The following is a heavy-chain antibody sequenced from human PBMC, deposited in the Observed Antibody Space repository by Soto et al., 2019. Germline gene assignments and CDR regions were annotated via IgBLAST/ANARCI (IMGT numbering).Heavy chain of an antibody. J-gene: IGHJ4*02. CDR1: GGSISSGGYY. Sequence: NPSETLSLTCTVSGGSISSGGYYWTWIRQSPGKGLEWIGYIYYGVNTYSNVSLKSRVSISVDTSKNQFSLKMSSVTAADTAVYYCARGEGAIEVTTKFDTWGQGALVTVSS. D-gene: IGHD1-1*01. CDR3: ARGEGAIEVTTKFDT. CDR2: IYYGVNT. V-gene: IGHV4-30-4*01.